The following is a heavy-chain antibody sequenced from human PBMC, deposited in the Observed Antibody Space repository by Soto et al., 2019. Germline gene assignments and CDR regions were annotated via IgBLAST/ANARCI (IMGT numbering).Heavy chain of an antibody. D-gene: IGHD2-15*01. CDR3: ARDSTLRSYGMDV. Sequence: SETLSLTCTVSGGSISSYYWSWIRQPPGKGLEWIGYIYYSGSTNYNPSLKSRVTISVDTSKNQFSLKLSSVTAADTAVYYCARDSTLRSYGMDVWGQGTTVTVSS. V-gene: IGHV4-59*01. CDR1: GGSISSYY. J-gene: IGHJ6*02. CDR2: IYYSGST.